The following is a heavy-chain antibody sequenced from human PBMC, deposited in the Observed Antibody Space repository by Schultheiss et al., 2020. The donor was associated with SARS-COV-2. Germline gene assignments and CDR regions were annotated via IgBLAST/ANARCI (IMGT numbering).Heavy chain of an antibody. CDR1: GFTFSYYY. J-gene: IGHJ4*02. D-gene: IGHD5-24*01. CDR3: AKVIWGDGYIKPPFDY. CDR2: ISGSGGST. V-gene: IGHV3-23*01. Sequence: GESLKISCAASGFTFSYYYMSGVRQAPGKGLEWVSAISGSGGSTYYADSVKGRFTISRDNSKNTLYLQMNSLRVDDTAVYYCAKVIWGDGYIKPPFDYWGQGTLVTGSS.